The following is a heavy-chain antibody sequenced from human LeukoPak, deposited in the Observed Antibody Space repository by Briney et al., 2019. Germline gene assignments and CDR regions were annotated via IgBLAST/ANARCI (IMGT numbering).Heavy chain of an antibody. CDR3: ATEGSGIAARL. CDR1: GYTLTELS. Sequence: ASVEVSCKGSGYTLTELSMHWVRQAPGQGLEWMGGFDPEGGGTIYAQKFQGRVTMTEDTPTDTAYMELSSLRSEDTAVYYCATEGSGIAARLWGQGTLVTVSS. D-gene: IGHD6-6*01. J-gene: IGHJ4*02. CDR2: FDPEGGGT. V-gene: IGHV1-24*01.